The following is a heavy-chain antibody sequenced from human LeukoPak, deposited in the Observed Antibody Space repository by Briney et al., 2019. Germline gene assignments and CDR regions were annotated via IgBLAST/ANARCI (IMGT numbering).Heavy chain of an antibody. CDR1: GGSITGSY. D-gene: IGHD6-13*01. Sequence: SETLSLTCTVSGGSITGSYWSWLRQPPGKGLEYIGYIYYSGSTNYNPSLKSRVTISVDTSKNQFSLKLTSVTAADTAVYYCARGPEAADDAYWGQGTLVTVSS. J-gene: IGHJ4*02. CDR2: IYYSGST. V-gene: IGHV4-59*01. CDR3: ARGPEAADDAY.